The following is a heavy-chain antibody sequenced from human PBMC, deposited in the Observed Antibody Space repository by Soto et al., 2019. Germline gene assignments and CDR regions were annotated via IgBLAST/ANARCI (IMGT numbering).Heavy chain of an antibody. D-gene: IGHD2-21*02. CDR2: ISSDESTV. J-gene: IGHJ4*02. CDR3: ATLTAPTDY. CDR1: GLTFRNYF. Sequence: QVQLVESGVGLVKPGGSLRLSCVASGLTFRNYFMNWIRQAPGKGPEWLSYISSDESTVFYADSVKGRFTTSRDNAQNSVYLQMNSLRAEDTAVYYCATLTAPTDYWGQGSLVTVSS. V-gene: IGHV3-11*01.